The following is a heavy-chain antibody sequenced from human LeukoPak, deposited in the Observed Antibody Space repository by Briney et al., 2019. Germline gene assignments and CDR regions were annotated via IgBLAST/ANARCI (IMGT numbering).Heavy chain of an antibody. J-gene: IGHJ3*02. CDR3: ATCGSGSYAAFDI. Sequence: GGSLRLSCAASGFNFSNYAMTWVRQAPGKGLEWVSAISGSGGSTYYADSVKGRFTISRDNSKNTLYLQMNSLRAEDTAVYYCATCGSGSYAAFDIWGQGTMVTVSS. CDR1: GFNFSNYA. CDR2: ISGSGGST. D-gene: IGHD3-10*01. V-gene: IGHV3-23*01.